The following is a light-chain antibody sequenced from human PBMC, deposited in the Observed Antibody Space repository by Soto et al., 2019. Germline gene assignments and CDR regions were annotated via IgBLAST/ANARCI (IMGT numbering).Light chain of an antibody. J-gene: IGKJ1*01. Sequence: EIAMTQSPATLSVSPGERATLSCRASQSVSSKLAWYQQKPGQAPSLLIYGAFTRATGIPARFSGTGSGTEFTLTISSLQSEDFALYYCQQYNDWPLTFGQGTKVDNK. CDR3: QQYNDWPLT. CDR1: QSVSSK. V-gene: IGKV3-15*01. CDR2: GAF.